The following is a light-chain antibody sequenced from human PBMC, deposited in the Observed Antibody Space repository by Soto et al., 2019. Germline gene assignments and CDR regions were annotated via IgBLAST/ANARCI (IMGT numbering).Light chain of an antibody. V-gene: IGKV1-5*01. Sequence: DIQMTQSPSTLSASVGDGVTITCRASQRISTWLAWYQQKPGKAPKLLISDASSLETGVPSRFSGSGSGTDFTLTISRLEPEDSAVYYCQQYDSSPWTFGQGTKVDI. J-gene: IGKJ1*01. CDR1: QRISTW. CDR2: DAS. CDR3: QQYDSSPWT.